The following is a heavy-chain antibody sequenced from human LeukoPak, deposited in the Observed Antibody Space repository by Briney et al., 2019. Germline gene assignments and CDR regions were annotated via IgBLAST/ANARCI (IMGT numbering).Heavy chain of an antibody. V-gene: IGHV3-23*01. J-gene: IGHJ4*02. CDR3: AKGMSSPFYYFHY. CDR2: FNDRGVAS. Sequence: TGGSLRLSCAASGFTFSNYAMRWVRQAPGKGLEWVSSFNDRGVASFYADSVKGRFTISRDNSKNTVYLQMNSLRAEDTAVYYCAKGMSSPFYYFHYWGQGTLVTVSS. D-gene: IGHD2/OR15-2a*01. CDR1: GFTFSNYA.